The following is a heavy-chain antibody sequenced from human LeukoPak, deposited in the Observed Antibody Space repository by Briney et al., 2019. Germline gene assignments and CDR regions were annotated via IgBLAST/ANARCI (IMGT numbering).Heavy chain of an antibody. CDR2: IYPGDSDT. CDR3: ARPTGLAAAGRGRGYYYGMDV. Sequence: GESLKISCKDFGLNFNSYWIGWVRQMPGKGLEWMGIIYPGDSDTRYSPSFQGQVTISADKSISTAYLQWSSLKASDTAMYYCARPTGLAAAGRGRGYYYGMDVWGQGTTVTVSS. J-gene: IGHJ6*02. V-gene: IGHV5-51*01. D-gene: IGHD6-13*01. CDR1: GLNFNSYW.